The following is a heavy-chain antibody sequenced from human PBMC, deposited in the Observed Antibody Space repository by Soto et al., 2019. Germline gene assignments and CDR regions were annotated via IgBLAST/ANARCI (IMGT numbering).Heavy chain of an antibody. Sequence: QITLKESGPTLVKPTQTLTLTCTFSGFSLSSSGVGVGWIRQPPGKALEWLTFIYWDDDKRYSPSLKSRLTITRVTAKNKLALTMVIRSPQITAKYSCGRFVVAAIKYYFDAWGKRTRITAS. D-gene: IGHD2-15*01. CDR2: IYWDDDK. V-gene: IGHV2-5*02. J-gene: IGHJ4*02. CDR3: GRFVVAAIKYYFDA. CDR1: GFSLSSSGVG.